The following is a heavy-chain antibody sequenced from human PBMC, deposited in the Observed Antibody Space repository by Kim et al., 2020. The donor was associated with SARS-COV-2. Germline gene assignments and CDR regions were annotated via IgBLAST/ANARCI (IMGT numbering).Heavy chain of an antibody. Sequence: SETLSLTCTVSGVSISRYYWSWIRQPPGKGLEWIGYFYDSGRTTYNPSLKSRVTILEDTSKNHFSLYLYSVTAADTAVYFCAGLKRGPWGFDPWGQGTLVTVSS. J-gene: IGHJ5*02. CDR2: FYDSGRT. CDR3: AGLKRGPWGFDP. V-gene: IGHV4-59*13. CDR1: GVSISRYY.